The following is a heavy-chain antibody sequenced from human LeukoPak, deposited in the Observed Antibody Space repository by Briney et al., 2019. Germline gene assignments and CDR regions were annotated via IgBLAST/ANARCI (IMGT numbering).Heavy chain of an antibody. CDR3: SGGSVYDLFDY. CDR2: CDPGDSET. V-gene: IGHV1-24*01. D-gene: IGHD5/OR15-5a*01. Sequence: ASVTVSCKGAGYTLTHLSMHWGRQAPGKGLGWMGGCDPGDSETIYTQKFQGRVSMTDDTSTDTAYMELNSLRSDDAAVYECSGGSVYDLFDYWGQGTLVTVSS. CDR1: GYTLTHLS. J-gene: IGHJ4*02.